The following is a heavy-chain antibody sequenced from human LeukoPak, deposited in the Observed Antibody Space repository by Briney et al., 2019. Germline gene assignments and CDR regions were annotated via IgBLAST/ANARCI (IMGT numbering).Heavy chain of an antibody. D-gene: IGHD6-13*01. CDR3: ARGEYRAAAGTLCDY. J-gene: IGHJ4*02. Sequence: PGGSLRLSCAASGFTVSSNYMSWVRQAPGKGLEWVSVIYSGGSTYYADSVKGRFTISRDNSKNTLYLQMNSLRAEDTAVYYCARGEYRAAAGTLCDYWGQGTLVTVSS. V-gene: IGHV3-53*01. CDR2: IYSGGST. CDR1: GFTVSSNY.